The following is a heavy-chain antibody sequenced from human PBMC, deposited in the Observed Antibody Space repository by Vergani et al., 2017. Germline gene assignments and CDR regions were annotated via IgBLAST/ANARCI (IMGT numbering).Heavy chain of an antibody. CDR3: ARDNGVGATTWGDGMDV. CDR2: IWYDGSNK. J-gene: IGHJ6*02. Sequence: QVQLVESGGGVVQPGRSLRLSCAASGFTFSSYGMHWVRQAPGKGLEWVAVIWYDGSNKYYADSVKGRFTISRDNSKNTLYLQMNSLRAEDTAVYYCARDNGVGATTWGDGMDVWGQGP. CDR1: GFTFSSYG. D-gene: IGHD1-26*01. V-gene: IGHV3-33*01.